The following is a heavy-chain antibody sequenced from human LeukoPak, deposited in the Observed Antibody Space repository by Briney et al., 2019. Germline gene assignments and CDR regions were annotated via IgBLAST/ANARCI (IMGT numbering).Heavy chain of an antibody. Sequence: GGSLRLSCTASGFTFGDYAMSWVRQAPGKGLEWVGFIRSKAYGGTTEYAASVKGRFTISRDDSKSIAYLQMNRLKTEDTAVYYCTSEITKYYYDSSCYYYFDYWGQGTLVTVSS. CDR3: TSEITKYYYDSSCYYYFDY. D-gene: IGHD3-22*01. J-gene: IGHJ4*02. CDR2: IRSKAYGGTT. V-gene: IGHV3-49*04. CDR1: GFTFGDYA.